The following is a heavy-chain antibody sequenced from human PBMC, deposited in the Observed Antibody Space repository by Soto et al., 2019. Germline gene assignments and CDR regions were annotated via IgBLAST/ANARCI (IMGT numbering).Heavy chain of an antibody. CDR1: GFSFSDYA. CDR3: AKGSASGSPYYFDY. J-gene: IGHJ4*01. V-gene: IGHV3-23*01. D-gene: IGHD5-12*01. Sequence: GGSLRLSCAASGFSFSDYAMSWVRQAPGKGLEWVSAITGSGGRTYHADSVKGRLTISRDNSENTLNLQMNSLRAEDTAVYYCAKGSASGSPYYFDYWGRGTLVTVPQ. CDR2: ITGSGGRT.